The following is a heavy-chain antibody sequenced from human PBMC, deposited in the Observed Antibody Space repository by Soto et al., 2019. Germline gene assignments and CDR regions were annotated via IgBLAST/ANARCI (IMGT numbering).Heavy chain of an antibody. Sequence: SETMSLRCTVSGGSMSSGDYYWSWIRQPPGKGLEWIGYIYYSGSTYYNPSLKSRVTISVDTSKNQFSLKLSSVTAADTAVYYCARVGFGELLAHGMDVWGQGTTVTVSS. J-gene: IGHJ6*02. CDR2: IYYSGST. D-gene: IGHD3-10*01. V-gene: IGHV4-30-4*01. CDR1: GGSMSSGDYY. CDR3: ARVGFGELLAHGMDV.